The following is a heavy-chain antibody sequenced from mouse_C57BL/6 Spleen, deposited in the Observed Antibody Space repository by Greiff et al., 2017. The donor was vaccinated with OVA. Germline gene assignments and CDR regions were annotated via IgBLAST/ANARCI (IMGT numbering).Heavy chain of an antibody. V-gene: IGHV1-54*01. CDR3: ARSFYDGYYFDY. D-gene: IGHD2-3*01. Sequence: QVQLQQSGAELVRPGTSVKVSCKASGYAFTNYLIEWVKQRPGQGLEWIGVINPGSGGTNYNEKFKGKATLTADKSSSTAYMQLSSLTSEDSAVYFCARSFYDGYYFDYWGQGTTLTVSS. CDR2: INPGSGGT. J-gene: IGHJ2*01. CDR1: GYAFTNYL.